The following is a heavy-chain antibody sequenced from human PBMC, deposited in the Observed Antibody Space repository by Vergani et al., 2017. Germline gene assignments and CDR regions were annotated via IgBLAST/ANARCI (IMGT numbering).Heavy chain of an antibody. J-gene: IGHJ6*02. D-gene: IGHD6-19*01. CDR3: AKDSLIAVAGTGVYYYYGMDV. V-gene: IGHV3-9*01. CDR2: ISWNSGSI. CDR1: GFTFDDYA. Sequence: EVQLLESGGGLVQPGRSLRLSCAASGFTFDDYAMHWVRQAPGKGLEWVSGISWNSGSIGYADSVKGRFTISRDNAKNSLYLQMNSLRAEDTALYYCAKDSLIAVAGTGVYYYYGMDVWGQGTTVTVSS.